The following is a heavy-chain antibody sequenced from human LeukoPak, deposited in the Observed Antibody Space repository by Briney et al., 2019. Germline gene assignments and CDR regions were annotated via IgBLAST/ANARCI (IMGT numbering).Heavy chain of an antibody. CDR2: IWYDGSNK. CDR3: ARAPSGSYLPDYYYYGMDV. Sequence: GGSLRLSCVASGFTFSTYAVHWVRQAPGKGLEWVAVIWYDGSNKYYADSVKGRFTISRDNSKNTLYLQVNSLRAEDTAVYYCARAPSGSYLPDYYYYGMDVWGQGTTVTVSS. D-gene: IGHD1-26*01. J-gene: IGHJ6*02. CDR1: GFTFSTYA. V-gene: IGHV3-33*08.